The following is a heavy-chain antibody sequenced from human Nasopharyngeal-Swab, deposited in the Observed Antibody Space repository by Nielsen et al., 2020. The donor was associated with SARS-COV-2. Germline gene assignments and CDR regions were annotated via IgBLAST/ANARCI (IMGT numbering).Heavy chain of an antibody. J-gene: IGHJ4*02. CDR2: IYYSGST. D-gene: IGHD2-2*01. CDR3: ARLDVSAAGRDY. Sequence: WIRQPPGKGLEWIGSIYYSGSTYYNPSLKSQVTISVDTSKSQFSLKLSSVTAADTAVYYCARLDVSAAGRDYWGQGTLVTVSS. V-gene: IGHV4-39*01.